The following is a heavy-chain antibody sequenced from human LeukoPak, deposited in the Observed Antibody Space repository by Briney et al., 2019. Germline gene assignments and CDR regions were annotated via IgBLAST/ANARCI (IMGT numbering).Heavy chain of an antibody. J-gene: IGHJ4*02. D-gene: IGHD3-10*01. V-gene: IGHV4-38-2*02. Sequence: SETLSLTCTVSGFSIGDNYYWGWIRQPPGKGLEWIGNIYHTGTTNYNPSLKSRLTISVDTSKNQFSLMLSSVTAADAAVYYCARVGKGGLGEYYFDYWGQGTLVAVSS. CDR3: ARVGKGGLGEYYFDY. CDR2: IYHTGTT. CDR1: GFSIGDNYY.